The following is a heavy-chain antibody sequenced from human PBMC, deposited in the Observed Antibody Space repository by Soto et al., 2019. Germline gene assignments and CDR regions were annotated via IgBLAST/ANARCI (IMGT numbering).Heavy chain of an antibody. CDR3: AVSHYDFWSGHGVPIGMDV. Sequence: LSLTCTVSGGSVSSGSYYWSWIRQPPGKGLEWIGYIYYSGSTNYNPSLKSRVTISVDTSKNQFSLKLSSVTAADTAVYYCAVSHYDFWSGHGVPIGMDVWGQAPTVTVSS. CDR1: GGSVSSGSYY. CDR2: IYYSGST. D-gene: IGHD3-3*01. V-gene: IGHV4-61*01. J-gene: IGHJ6*02.